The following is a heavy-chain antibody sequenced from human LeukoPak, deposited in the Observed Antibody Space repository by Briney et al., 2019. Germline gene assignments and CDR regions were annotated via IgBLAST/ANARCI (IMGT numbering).Heavy chain of an antibody. J-gene: IGHJ4*02. V-gene: IGHV3-48*03. CDR1: GFTFSGYE. CDR2: IDSSGSTI. D-gene: IGHD3-3*01. CDR3: ARDGILEWLLG. Sequence: GGSLRLSCSGSGFTFSGYEMNWVRQAPGKGLEWISFIDSSGSTIYYADSVKGRFTISRDNAKKSLYLQMNSLRVEDTAVYYCARDGILEWLLGWGQGTLVTVSS.